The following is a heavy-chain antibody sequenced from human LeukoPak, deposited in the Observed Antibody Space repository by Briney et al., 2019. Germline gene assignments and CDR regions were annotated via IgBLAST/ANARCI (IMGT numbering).Heavy chain of an antibody. CDR1: GGSISSGSYY. CDR2: IYYNGDT. J-gene: IGHJ3*02. V-gene: IGHV4-39*01. CDR3: ARHIDGFDI. Sequence: SETLSLTCTVSGGSISSGSYYWGWIRQPPGKGLEWVGSIYYNGDTYCNPSLKSRVTISVDTSKNQFSLKLSSVTAADTAVYYCARHIDGFDIWGQGTMVTVSS.